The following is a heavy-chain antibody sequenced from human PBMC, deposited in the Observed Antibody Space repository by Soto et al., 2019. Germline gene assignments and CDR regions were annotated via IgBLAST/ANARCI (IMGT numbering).Heavy chain of an antibody. Sequence: EVQLVESGGGLVQPGGSLRLSCAASRFTFSNFEMHWVRQAPGKGLEWVSYINTAGSTKYYAESVKGRFTISRDNARNSLFLQMNSLRAEDTAVYYCARAECSTPNCLTAYYSYGLDVWGQGTTVTVSS. CDR2: INTAGSTK. J-gene: IGHJ6*02. V-gene: IGHV3-48*03. CDR1: RFTFSNFE. D-gene: IGHD2-2*01. CDR3: ARAECSTPNCLTAYYSYGLDV.